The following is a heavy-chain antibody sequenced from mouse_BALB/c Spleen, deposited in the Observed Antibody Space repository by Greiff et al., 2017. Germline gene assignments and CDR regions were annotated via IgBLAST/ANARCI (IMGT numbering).Heavy chain of an antibody. CDR2: INPSTGYT. CDR1: GYTFTSYW. J-gene: IGHJ4*01. CDR3: ARYTTAAMDY. D-gene: IGHD1-2*01. V-gene: IGHV1-7*01. Sequence: VKLQESGAELAKPGASVKMSCKASGYTFTSYWMHWVKQRPGQGLEWIGYINPSTGYTEYNQKFKDKATLTADKSSSTAYMQLSSLTSEDSAVYYCARYTTAAMDYWGQGTSVTVSS.